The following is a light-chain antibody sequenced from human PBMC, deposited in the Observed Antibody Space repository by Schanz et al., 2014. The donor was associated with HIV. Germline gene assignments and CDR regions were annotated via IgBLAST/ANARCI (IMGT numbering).Light chain of an antibody. V-gene: IGKV1-5*03. CDR1: HYISSW. CDR2: QAS. J-gene: IGKJ2*01. CDR3: QQYNSFSST. Sequence: DIQLTQSPSTLSASVGDEVTITCRASHYISSWLAWYQQKPGKAPELLIYQASTLQTGVPSRFSGSGSGTEFTLTISSLQPDDFATYYCQQYNSFSSTFGQGTKLEIK.